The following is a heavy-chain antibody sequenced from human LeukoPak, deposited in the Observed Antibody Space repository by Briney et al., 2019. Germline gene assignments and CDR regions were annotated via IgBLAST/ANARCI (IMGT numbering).Heavy chain of an antibody. D-gene: IGHD3-3*01. J-gene: IGHJ3*02. CDR2: IIPIFGTA. CDR1: GGTFSSYA. Sequence: GASVEVSCKASGGTFSSYAISWVRQAPGQGLEWMGGIIPIFGTANYAQKFQGRVTITTDESTSTAYMELSSLRSEDTAVYYCARAFYDFWSGYYGTAFDIWGQGTMVTVSS. V-gene: IGHV1-69*05. CDR3: ARAFYDFWSGYYGTAFDI.